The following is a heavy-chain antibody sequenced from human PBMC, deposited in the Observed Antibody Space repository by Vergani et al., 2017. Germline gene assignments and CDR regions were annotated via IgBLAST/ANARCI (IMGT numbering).Heavy chain of an antibody. CDR2: IYPDDSDP. V-gene: IGHV5-51*01. J-gene: IGHJ4*02. Sequence: EVQLVQSGAEVTKPGESLKISCQGSGYTFSNYWIGWVRQTPGKGLEWMGTIYPDDSDPRYSPSFQGQVTISADKPSNTAYLQWSSLKASDSAMYYCGRCGYVSRRWVADYWGQGTLVSVSS. D-gene: IGHD6-13*01. CDR3: GRCGYVSRRWVADY. CDR1: GYTFSNYW.